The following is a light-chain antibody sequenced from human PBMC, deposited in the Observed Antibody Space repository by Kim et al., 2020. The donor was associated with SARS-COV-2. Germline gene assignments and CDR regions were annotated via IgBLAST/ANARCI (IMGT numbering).Light chain of an antibody. CDR3: LQRSKWPYT. CDR2: DAS. CDR1: QSVSSY. J-gene: IGKJ2*01. V-gene: IGKV3-11*01. Sequence: EIVLTQSPATLSLSPGERATLSCRASQSVSSYSAWYQQKPGQAPRLLIYDASNRATGIPARFSGSGSGTDFTLTISSLEPEDFAVYYCLQRSKWPYTFGQGTKLE.